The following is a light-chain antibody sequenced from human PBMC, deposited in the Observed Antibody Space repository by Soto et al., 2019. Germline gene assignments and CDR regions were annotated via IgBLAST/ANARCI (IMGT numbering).Light chain of an antibody. CDR1: QSVLYSSNNKNY. J-gene: IGKJ1*01. Sequence: DIVMTQSPDSLAVSLGERATINCKSSQSVLYSSNNKNYLAWYQQKPGQPPKLLIYWASTRESGVPDRFSGSGSWTDFTLPISSLQAEDVAIYYCQQYYSTPLTFGQGTKVEIQ. V-gene: IGKV4-1*01. CDR2: WAS. CDR3: QQYYSTPLT.